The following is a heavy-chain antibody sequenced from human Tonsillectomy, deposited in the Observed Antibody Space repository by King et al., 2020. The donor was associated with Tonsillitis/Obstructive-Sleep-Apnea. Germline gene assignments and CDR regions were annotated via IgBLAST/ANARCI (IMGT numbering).Heavy chain of an antibody. D-gene: IGHD2-2*01. CDR3: ARVVYCSSTSCYRGYYYYYMDV. V-gene: IGHV3-21*01. J-gene: IGHJ6*03. Sequence: VQLVESGGGLVKPGGSLRLSCAASGFTFSSYSMNWVRQAPGKGLEWVSSISSSSSYIYYADSVKGRFTISRDNAKNSLYLQMNSLRAEDTAVYYCARVVYCSSTSCYRGYYYYYMDVWGKGTTVTVSS. CDR1: GFTFSSYS. CDR2: ISSSSSYI.